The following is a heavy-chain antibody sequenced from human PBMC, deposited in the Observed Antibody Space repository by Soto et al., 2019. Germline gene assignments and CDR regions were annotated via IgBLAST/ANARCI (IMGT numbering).Heavy chain of an antibody. CDR2: INAGNGNT. Sequence: QVQLVQSGAEVKKPGASVKVSCKASGYTFTSYAMHWVRQAPGQRLEWMGWINAGNGNTKYSQKFQGRVTITRDTSAGNAYMERSSLRSEDTAVYYCARDIWVRGVTYAFDIWGQGTMVTVSS. V-gene: IGHV1-3*01. CDR3: ARDIWVRGVTYAFDI. D-gene: IGHD3-10*01. CDR1: GYTFTSYA. J-gene: IGHJ3*02.